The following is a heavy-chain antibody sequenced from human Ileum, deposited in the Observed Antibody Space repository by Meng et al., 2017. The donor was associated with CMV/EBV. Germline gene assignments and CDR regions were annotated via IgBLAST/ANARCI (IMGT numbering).Heavy chain of an antibody. CDR1: DASSSDSS. J-gene: IGHJ4*02. CDR2: IHPSGST. D-gene: IGHD1-14*01. V-gene: IGHV4-34*01. Sequence: QLWAAVLLMPSETLALSCDVYDASSSDSSWSWTRHLPGKGQECLGEIHPSGSTHYTPSLESRFSISVHMSDNRLSLKVSSLTAPDTAVYYCARGQDNHKGGVHWGQGTLVTVSS. CDR3: ARGQDNHKGGVH.